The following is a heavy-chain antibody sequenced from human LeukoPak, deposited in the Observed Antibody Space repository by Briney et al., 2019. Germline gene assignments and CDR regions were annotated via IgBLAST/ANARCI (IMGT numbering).Heavy chain of an antibody. CDR1: GGSISSYY. Sequence: SETLSLTCTVSGGSISSYYWSWIRQPAGKGLEWIGRIYTSGSTNYNPPLKSRVTMSVDTSKNQFSLKLSSVTAADTAVYYCARGLGLAPYSPLGYWGQGTLVTVSS. J-gene: IGHJ4*02. D-gene: IGHD2-21*01. CDR3: ARGLGLAPYSPLGY. V-gene: IGHV4-4*07. CDR2: IYTSGST.